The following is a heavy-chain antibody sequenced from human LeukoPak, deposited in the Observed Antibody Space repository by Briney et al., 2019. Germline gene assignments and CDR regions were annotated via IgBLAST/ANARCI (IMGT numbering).Heavy chain of an antibody. V-gene: IGHV3-49*04. J-gene: IGHJ4*02. CDR2: IRSRAYGGTT. D-gene: IGHD3-22*01. Sequence: PGRSLRLSCRASGFTCGDYAMSWVRQAPGRGLEWVGFIRSRAYGGTTDYAASVKGRFTISRDDSKSIAYLQMNSLKTEDTAVYYCTSYYYDSSGYYPDYWGQGTLVTVSS. CDR3: TSYYYDSSGYYPDY. CDR1: GFTCGDYA.